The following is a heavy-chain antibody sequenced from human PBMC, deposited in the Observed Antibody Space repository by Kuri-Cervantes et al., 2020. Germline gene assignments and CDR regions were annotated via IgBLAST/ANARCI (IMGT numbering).Heavy chain of an antibody. Sequence: ESLKISCTVSGGSISSYYWSWIRQPPGKGLEWIGYIYYSGSTNYNPSLKSRVTISVDTSQNQFSLMLNSVTAADMAVYYCARVTDVVMAADYWGQGTLVTVSS. CDR2: IYYSGST. V-gene: IGHV4-59*08. D-gene: IGHD3-16*01. CDR3: ARVTDVVMAADY. J-gene: IGHJ4*02. CDR1: GGSISSYY.